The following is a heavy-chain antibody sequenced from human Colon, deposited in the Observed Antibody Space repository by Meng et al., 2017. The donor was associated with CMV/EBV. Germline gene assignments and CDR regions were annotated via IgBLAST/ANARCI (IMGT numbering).Heavy chain of an antibody. CDR2: ISGSGDSP. CDR1: GFTFSSCA. J-gene: IGHJ4*02. D-gene: IGHD1-26*01. V-gene: IGHV3-23*01. Sequence: LSCAASGFTFSSCAMNWVRQSPEKGLEWVSGISGSGDSPYYAESVKGRFTISRDNSKNTLNLQMNSLRAEDTAVYYCAVAPGVGAIDYWGQGTLVTVSS. CDR3: AVAPGVGAIDY.